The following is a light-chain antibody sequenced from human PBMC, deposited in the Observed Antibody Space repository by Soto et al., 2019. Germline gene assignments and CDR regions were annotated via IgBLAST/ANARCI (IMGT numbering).Light chain of an antibody. J-gene: IGLJ3*02. CDR3: SSYTSSSIRV. CDR1: SSDVGGYHY. V-gene: IGLV2-14*01. CDR2: DVS. Sequence: QSALTQPASVSGSPGQSITISCTGTSSDVGGYHYVSWYQQHPGKAPKLMIYDVSNRPSGVSNRFSGSKSGNTASLTISGLQAEDEADYYCSSYTSSSIRVFGGGTKLTVL.